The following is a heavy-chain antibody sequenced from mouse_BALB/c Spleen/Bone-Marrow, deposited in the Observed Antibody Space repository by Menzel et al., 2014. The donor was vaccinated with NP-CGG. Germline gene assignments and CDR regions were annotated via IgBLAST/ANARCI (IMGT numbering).Heavy chain of an antibody. V-gene: IGHV8-12*01. CDR1: GFSLSTSGMG. CDR2: IYWDDDK. Sequence: QVTLKVCGPGILQPSQTLSLTCSFSGFSLSTSGMGVSWIRQPSGKGLEWLAHIYWDDDKRYNPSLKSRLTISKDTSRNQVFLKITSVDTADTATYDCAPHYYRYRAFTYWGQGTLVTVSA. J-gene: IGHJ3*01. D-gene: IGHD2-14*01. CDR3: APHYYRYRAFTY.